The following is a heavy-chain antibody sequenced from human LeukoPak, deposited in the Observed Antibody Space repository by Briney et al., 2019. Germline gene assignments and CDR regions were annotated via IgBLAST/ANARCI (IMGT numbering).Heavy chain of an antibody. CDR3: ARVLLSNYDFWSGYSIWFDP. CDR1: GGSISSGGYY. Sequence: SETLSLTCTVSGGSISSGGYYWSWIRQHPGKGLEWIGYIYYSGSTNYNPSLKSRVTISVDTSKNQFSLKLSSVTAADTAVYYCARVLLSNYDFWSGYSIWFDPWGQGTLVTVSS. V-gene: IGHV4-61*08. J-gene: IGHJ5*02. CDR2: IYYSGST. D-gene: IGHD3-3*01.